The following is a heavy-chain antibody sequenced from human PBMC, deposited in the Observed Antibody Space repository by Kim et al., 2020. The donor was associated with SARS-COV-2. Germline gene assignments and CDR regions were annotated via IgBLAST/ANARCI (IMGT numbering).Heavy chain of an antibody. V-gene: IGHV3-11*01. Sequence: GGSLRLSCAASGFTFSDYYMSWIRQAPGKGLEWVSYISSSGTAVYYADSVKVRFTISRDNAKNSLHLQMNSLRAEDTALYYCARDQARRGTTVTTLAYETWGQGTMVTVCS. CDR1: GFTFSDYY. CDR3: ARDQARRGTTVTTLAYET. J-gene: IGHJ3*01. CDR2: ISSSGTAV. D-gene: IGHD4-17*01.